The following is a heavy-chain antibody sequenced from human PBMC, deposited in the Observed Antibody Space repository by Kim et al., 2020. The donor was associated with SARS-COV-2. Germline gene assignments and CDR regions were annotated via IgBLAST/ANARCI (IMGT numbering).Heavy chain of an antibody. D-gene: IGHD3-3*02. CDR3: ASPLSHFAFDF. Sequence: IYYADSVKGRFTISRDNAKNSLYLQMNSLRAEDTAVYYCASPLSHFAFDFWGQGTMVTVSS. V-gene: IGHV3-48*03. J-gene: IGHJ3*01. CDR2: I.